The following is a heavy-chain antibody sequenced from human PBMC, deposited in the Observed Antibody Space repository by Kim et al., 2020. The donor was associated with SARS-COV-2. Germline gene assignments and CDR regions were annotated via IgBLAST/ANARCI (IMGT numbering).Heavy chain of an antibody. Sequence: KRRVTISVDTSKNQFSLKLSSVTAADTAVYYCAREGCRYFDWLPPGGGMDVWGQGTTVTVSS. J-gene: IGHJ6*02. CDR3: AREGCRYFDWLPPGGGMDV. V-gene: IGHV4-59*01. D-gene: IGHD3-9*01.